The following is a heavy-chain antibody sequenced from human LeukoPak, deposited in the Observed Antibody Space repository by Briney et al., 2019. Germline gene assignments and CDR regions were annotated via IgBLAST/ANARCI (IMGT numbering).Heavy chain of an antibody. CDR1: GGSISSYY. CDR3: AGTYYYDKGFDY. Sequence: PSETLSLTCTVSGGSISSYYWSWIRQPAGKGLEWIGRIYTSGSSNYNPSLKSRVTMSVDTSKNQFSLRLTSVTAADTAVYYCAGTYYYDKGFDYWGQGTLVTVSS. V-gene: IGHV4-4*07. J-gene: IGHJ4*02. D-gene: IGHD3-22*01. CDR2: IYTSGSS.